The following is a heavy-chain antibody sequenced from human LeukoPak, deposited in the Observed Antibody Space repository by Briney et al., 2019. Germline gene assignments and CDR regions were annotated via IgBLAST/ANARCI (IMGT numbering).Heavy chain of an antibody. V-gene: IGHV4-39*07. Sequence: SETLSLTCTVSGGSISSSSYYRGWIRQPPGKGLEWIGSIYYSGSTYYNPSLKSRVTISVDTSKNQFSLNLSSVTAADTAVYYCARDEYYYDSSGYYYYMDVWGKGTTVTVSS. CDR2: IYYSGST. CDR1: GGSISSSSYY. CDR3: ARDEYYYDSSGYYYYMDV. J-gene: IGHJ6*03. D-gene: IGHD3-22*01.